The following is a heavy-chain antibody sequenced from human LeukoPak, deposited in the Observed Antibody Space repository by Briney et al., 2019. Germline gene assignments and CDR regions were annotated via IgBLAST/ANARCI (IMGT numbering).Heavy chain of an antibody. Sequence: GASVKVSCKASGYTFTSYGISWVRQAPGQGLEWMGWISAYNGNTNYAQKLQGRVTMTRDTSTSTVYMELSSLRSEDTAVYYCARGAYCGGDCLGYWGQGTLVTVSS. J-gene: IGHJ4*02. CDR1: GYTFTSYG. V-gene: IGHV1-18*01. D-gene: IGHD2-21*02. CDR3: ARGAYCGGDCLGY. CDR2: ISAYNGNT.